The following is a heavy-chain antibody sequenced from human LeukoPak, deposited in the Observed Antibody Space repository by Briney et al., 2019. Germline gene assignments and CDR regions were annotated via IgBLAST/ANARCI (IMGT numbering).Heavy chain of an antibody. CDR1: GGTFSSYT. V-gene: IGHV1-69*02. CDR2: IIPILGIT. Sequence: GASVKVSCKASGGTFSSYTISWVRQAPGQGLEWMGRIIPILGITKYAQKFQGRVTITADRSTSTAYMELSSLRSEDTAVYFCARGEGYDSAAFDIWGQGTLVTVSS. D-gene: IGHD3-22*01. J-gene: IGHJ3*02. CDR3: ARGEGYDSAAFDI.